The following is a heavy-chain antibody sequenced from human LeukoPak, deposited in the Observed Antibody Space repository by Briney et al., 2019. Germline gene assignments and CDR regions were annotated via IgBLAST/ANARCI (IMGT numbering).Heavy chain of an antibody. CDR2: FDPENAEI. Sequence: ASVKVSCKLSGNTLRELPIQWVRQAGGKGLEWMAGFDPENAEIVYAQKFQGRVTMTEDTSTNTAYMELTSLTSDDTALYYCATRGSDFWSGFDYWGQGTQVTVSS. J-gene: IGHJ4*02. CDR3: ATRGSDFWSGFDY. D-gene: IGHD3-3*01. V-gene: IGHV1-24*01. CDR1: GNTLRELP.